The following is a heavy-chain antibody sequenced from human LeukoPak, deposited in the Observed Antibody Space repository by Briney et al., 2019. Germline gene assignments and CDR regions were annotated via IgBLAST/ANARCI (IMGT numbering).Heavy chain of an antibody. D-gene: IGHD5-18*01. CDR1: GGSISSYY. J-gene: IGHJ4*02. CDR2: IYYSGST. Sequence: SETLSLTCTVSGGSISSYYWSWIRQPPGKGLEWIGYIYYSGSTNYSPSLKSRVTISVDTSKNQFSLKLSSVTAADTAVYYCARADVDTAMVYFDYWGQGTLVTVSS. CDR3: ARADVDTAMVYFDY. V-gene: IGHV4-59*01.